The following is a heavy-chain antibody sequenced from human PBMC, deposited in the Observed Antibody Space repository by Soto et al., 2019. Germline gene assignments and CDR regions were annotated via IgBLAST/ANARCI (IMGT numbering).Heavy chain of an antibody. CDR3: ARDHSSWSDYGWFDP. D-gene: IGHD6-13*01. CDR2: IIPIFGTA. Sequence: SVKVSCKASGGTFSSYAISWVRQAPGQGLEWMGGIIPIFGTANYAQKFQGRVTITADESTSTAYMELSSLRSEDTAVYYCARDHSSWSDYGWFDPWGQGTLVTVSS. V-gene: IGHV1-69*13. CDR1: GGTFSSYA. J-gene: IGHJ5*02.